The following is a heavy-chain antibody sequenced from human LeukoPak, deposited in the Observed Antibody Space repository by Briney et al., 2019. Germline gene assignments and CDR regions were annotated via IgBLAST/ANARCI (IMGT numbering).Heavy chain of an antibody. D-gene: IGHD4-23*01. V-gene: IGHV3-11*01. J-gene: IGHJ4*02. CDR2: ISSSGGSI. CDR1: GFTFSDYY. CDR3: ARASVVTSPFDY. Sequence: GGSLRLSCAASGFTFSDYYMSWIRQAPGKGLEWVSYISSSGGSIYYADSVKGRFTNSRDNAKNSLYLQMNTLRADDTAVYYCARASVVTSPFDYWGQGTLVTVSS.